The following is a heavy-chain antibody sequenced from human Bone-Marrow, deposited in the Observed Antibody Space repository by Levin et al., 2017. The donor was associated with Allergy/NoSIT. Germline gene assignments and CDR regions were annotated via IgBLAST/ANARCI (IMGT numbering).Heavy chain of an antibody. D-gene: IGHD1-1*01. J-gene: IGHJ6*02. Sequence: SQTLSLTCTVSGDSITSYYWTWIRQPAGKGLEWIGRMKTSGSTDYNPSLRSRVTVSVDTSKNQFSLRLTSVTAADTAVYYCARGGILGTAIFFYGMDVWGQGTAVTVSS. CDR2: MKTSGST. CDR1: GDSITSYY. CDR3: ARGGILGTAIFFYGMDV. V-gene: IGHV4-4*07.